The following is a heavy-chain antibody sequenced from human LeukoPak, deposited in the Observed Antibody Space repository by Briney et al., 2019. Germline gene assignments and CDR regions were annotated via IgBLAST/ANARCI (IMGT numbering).Heavy chain of an antibody. CDR3: ARVADGWYGYYYYYMDV. D-gene: IGHD6-19*01. V-gene: IGHV3-21*01. Sequence: GGSLRLYCAASGFTFSSYSMNWVRQAPGKGLEWISSISSSSSYIYYADSVKGRFTISRDSAKNSLYLQMNSLRAEDTAVYYCARVADGWYGYYYYYMDVWGKGTTVTVSS. CDR1: GFTFSSYS. J-gene: IGHJ6*03. CDR2: ISSSSSYI.